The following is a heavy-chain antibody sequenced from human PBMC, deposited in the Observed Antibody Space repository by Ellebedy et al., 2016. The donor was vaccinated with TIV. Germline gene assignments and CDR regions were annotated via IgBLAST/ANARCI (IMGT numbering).Heavy chain of an antibody. CDR2: IYWDDDQ. CDR1: GFSLSTRGVG. Sequence: SGPTLVKPTQTLTLTCTFSGFSLSTRGVGVGWIRQSPEKALEWLALIYWDDDQRYNPSLNSRLTITKDSSKNQVVLTMTNMDPVDTATYFCAHKHFTSAWGPFDYWGQGILVTVSS. CDR3: AHKHFTSAWGPFDY. J-gene: IGHJ4*02. D-gene: IGHD6-19*01. V-gene: IGHV2-5*02.